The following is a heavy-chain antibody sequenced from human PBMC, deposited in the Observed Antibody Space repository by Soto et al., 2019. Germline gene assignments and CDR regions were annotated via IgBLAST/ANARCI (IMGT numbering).Heavy chain of an antibody. CDR2: LITMFGTT. CDR1: GGTFSSYS. V-gene: IGHV1-69*18. CDR3: ARAAVLTFTKFYDVDV. J-gene: IGHJ6*02. D-gene: IGHD6-25*01. Sequence: QVQLVQSGAEVKTPGSSVKVSCEASGGTFSSYSINWVRQAPGQGLEWMGRLITMFGTTDYAQRFQGRVTFAADESTNTASMEVTDTTSEDTAVYYCARAAVLTFTKFYDVDVWGQGTTVTVSS.